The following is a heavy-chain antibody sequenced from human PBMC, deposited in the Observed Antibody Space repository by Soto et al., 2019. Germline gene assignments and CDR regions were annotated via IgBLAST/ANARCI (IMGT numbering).Heavy chain of an antibody. Sequence: PSETLSLTCAVYGGSFSGYYWSWIRQPPGKGLEWIGEINHSGSTNYNPSLKSRVSISLDTSNYQFSLKLSSVTAADTAVYYCARDGDGRMTTNPYYYNGMDVWGPGTTVTVSS. J-gene: IGHJ6*02. CDR2: INHSGST. CDR3: ARDGDGRMTTNPYYYNGMDV. CDR1: GGSFSGYY. V-gene: IGHV4-34*01. D-gene: IGHD4-4*01.